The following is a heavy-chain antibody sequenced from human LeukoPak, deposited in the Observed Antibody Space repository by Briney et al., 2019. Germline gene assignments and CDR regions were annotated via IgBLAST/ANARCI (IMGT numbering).Heavy chain of an antibody. CDR3: ARGDSSGYYYSDN. CDR2: INPRGGGT. CDR1: GYTFTSYY. D-gene: IGHD3-22*01. Sequence: SSVNVPCMASGYTFTSYYFLWVRLAPGQGLEWMGIINPRGGGTTYAQKFQGRVAMTSDTSTTTVYMELSSLRSEDTAVYYCARGDSSGYYYSDNWGGGRPVIVSS. V-gene: IGHV1-46*01. J-gene: IGHJ4*03.